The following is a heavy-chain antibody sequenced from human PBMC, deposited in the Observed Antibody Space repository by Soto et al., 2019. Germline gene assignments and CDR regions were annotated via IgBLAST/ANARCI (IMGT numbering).Heavy chain of an antibody. J-gene: IGHJ4*02. Sequence: PGGSLRLSCTASGFTFGDYAMSWFRQAPGKGLEWVGFIRSKAYGGTTEYAASVKGRFTISRDDSKSIAYLQMNSLKTEDTAVYYCTRARVHGRWYPTTFDYWGQGTLVTVSS. D-gene: IGHD2-15*01. V-gene: IGHV3-49*03. CDR2: IRSKAYGGTT. CDR3: TRARVHGRWYPTTFDY. CDR1: GFTFGDYA.